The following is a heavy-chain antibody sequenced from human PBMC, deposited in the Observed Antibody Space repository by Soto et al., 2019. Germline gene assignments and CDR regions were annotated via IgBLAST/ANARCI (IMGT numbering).Heavy chain of an antibody. J-gene: IGHJ6*02. CDR3: ARGHHSMDV. Sequence: QVQLVESGGGLAKPGGSLRLSCAASGLTFTDHYMTWIRQAPGKGLEWISYINPSGTYTHYADSVKGRFTISRDNAENSLYLQMNSLRPGDTALYYCARGHHSMDVWGQGATVTVSS. V-gene: IGHV3-11*06. CDR2: INPSGTYT. CDR1: GLTFTDHY.